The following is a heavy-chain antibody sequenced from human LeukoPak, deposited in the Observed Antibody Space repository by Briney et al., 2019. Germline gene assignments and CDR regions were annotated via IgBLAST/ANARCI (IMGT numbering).Heavy chain of an antibody. J-gene: IGHJ4*02. D-gene: IGHD2-8*02. V-gene: IGHV7-4-1*02. Sequence: GASVKVSCKASGYTFTNYTINWVRLAPGQGLEWMGWINTNTGNPTYAQGFTGRFVFSLDTSVSTAYLQISSLKAEDSAVYYCARAVGCGSGLCYSVYWGQGTLVTVSS. CDR1: GYTFTNYT. CDR2: INTNTGNP. CDR3: ARAVGCGSGLCYSVY.